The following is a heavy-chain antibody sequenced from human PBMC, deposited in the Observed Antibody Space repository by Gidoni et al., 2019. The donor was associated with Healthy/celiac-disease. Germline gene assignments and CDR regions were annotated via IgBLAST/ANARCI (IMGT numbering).Heavy chain of an antibody. V-gene: IGHV3-74*01. J-gene: IGHJ1*01. D-gene: IGHD1-26*01. CDR2: INSDGSST. CDR1: GFTFSSYW. Sequence: EVQLVESGGGLVQPGGSLRLSCAASGFTFSSYWMHWVRQAPGKGLVWVSRINSDGSSTSYADSVKGRFTISRDNAKNTLYLQMNSLRAEDTAVYYCARGLWGSYSDLSPFFQHWGQGTLVTVSS. CDR3: ARGLWGSYSDLSPFFQH.